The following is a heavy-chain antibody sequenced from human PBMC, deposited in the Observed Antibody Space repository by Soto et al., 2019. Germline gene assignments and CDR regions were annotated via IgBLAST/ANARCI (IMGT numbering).Heavy chain of an antibody. V-gene: IGHV4-59*01. CDR3: ARSPPKYDFGSGYYNYYYGMDV. CDR1: DGSISSYY. D-gene: IGHD3-3*01. J-gene: IGHJ6*02. Sequence: KTSETLSLTCTVSDGSISSYYWSWIRRPPGKGLEWMGYIYYSGSTNYTPSLKSRVTISVDTSKNQFSLKLTSVTAADTAVYYCARSPPKYDFGSGYYNYYYGMDVWGQGTTVTVSS. CDR2: IYYSGST.